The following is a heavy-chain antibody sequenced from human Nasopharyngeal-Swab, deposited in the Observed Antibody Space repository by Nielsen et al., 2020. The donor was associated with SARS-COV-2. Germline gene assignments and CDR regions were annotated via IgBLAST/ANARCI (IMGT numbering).Heavy chain of an antibody. V-gene: IGHV1-2*06. Sequence: SVKVSCKTSGYTFTYYYMHWVRQAPGQGLEWMGRVNPNSGDTIYAQEFQGRVTMTGDTSIGTAYMELRRLISDDTAVYYCVRDDGGVPGIPETGPPGAFWGQGTLVTVSS. CDR1: GYTFTYYY. D-gene: IGHD6-13*01. J-gene: IGHJ4*02. CDR3: VRDDGGVPGIPETGPPGAF. CDR2: VNPNSGDT.